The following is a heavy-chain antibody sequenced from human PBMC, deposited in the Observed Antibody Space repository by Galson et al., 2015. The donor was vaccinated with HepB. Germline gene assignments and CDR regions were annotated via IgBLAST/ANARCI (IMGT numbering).Heavy chain of an antibody. D-gene: IGHD4-17*01. CDR3: AKEGMDDYGDYDY. CDR2: ISYDGSNK. V-gene: IGHV3-30*18. J-gene: IGHJ4*02. Sequence: SLRLSCAASGFTFSSYGMHWVRQAPGKGLEWVAVISYDGSNKYYADSVKGRFTISRDNSKNTLYLQMNSLRAEDTAVYYCAKEGMDDYGDYDYWGQGTLVTVSS. CDR1: GFTFSSYG.